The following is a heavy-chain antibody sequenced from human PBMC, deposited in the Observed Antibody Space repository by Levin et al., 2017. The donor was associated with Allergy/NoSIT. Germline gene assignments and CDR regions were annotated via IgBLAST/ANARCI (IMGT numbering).Heavy chain of an antibody. CDR1: GGSFSTHA. V-gene: IGHV1-69*01. Sequence: KISCEASGGSFSTHAFTWVRQAPGQGLEWMGEIIPMFGTPTYAPQWKGRLTIGADESTSTVYMELKRLRSDDTALYYCARDQYEDDYRDYGLDVWGQGTPVTVSS. D-gene: IGHD4-11*01. CDR2: IIPMFGTP. CDR3: ARDQYEDDYRDYGLDV. J-gene: IGHJ6*02.